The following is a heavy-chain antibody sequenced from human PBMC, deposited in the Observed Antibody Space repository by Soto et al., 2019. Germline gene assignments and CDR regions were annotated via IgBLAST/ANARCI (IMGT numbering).Heavy chain of an antibody. CDR2: IYYSGST. V-gene: IGHV4-59*01. J-gene: IGHJ4*02. CDR3: ARVGTEDGYNYFADY. D-gene: IGHD5-12*01. Sequence: PSETLSLTXTVSGGSISSYYWSWIRQPPGKGLEWIGYIYYSGSTNYNPSLKSRVTISVDTSKNQFSLKLSSVTAADTAVYYCARVGTEDGYNYFADYWGQGTLVTVSS. CDR1: GGSISSYY.